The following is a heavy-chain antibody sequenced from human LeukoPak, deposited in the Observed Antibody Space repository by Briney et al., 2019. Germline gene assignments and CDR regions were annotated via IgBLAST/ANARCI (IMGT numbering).Heavy chain of an antibody. CDR3: AREVTMVRGVIKFGEDWFDP. Sequence: SETLSLTCTVSGGSISSGGYYWSWIRQHPGKGLEWIGYIYYSGSTYYNPSLKSRVTISVDTSKNQFSLKLSSVTAADTAVYYCAREVTMVRGVIKFGEDWFDPWGQGTLVTVSS. CDR1: GGSISSGGYY. D-gene: IGHD3-10*01. V-gene: IGHV4-31*03. J-gene: IGHJ5*02. CDR2: IYYSGST.